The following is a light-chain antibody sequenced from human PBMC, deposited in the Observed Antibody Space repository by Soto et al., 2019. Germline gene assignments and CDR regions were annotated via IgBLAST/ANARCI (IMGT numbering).Light chain of an antibody. CDR3: QQSYGTPRT. CDR1: QRIXXX. CDR2: GAS. V-gene: IGKV1-39*01. J-gene: IGKJ2*01. Sequence: DIQMTQSPXXLSASLXXXXXXTCRASQRIXXXLNWYKQKSGKAPELLIYGASSLQSGVPSRFSGSGSGTEFTLTIRSLRPEDLATYYCQQSYGTPRTFGQGTKLEIK.